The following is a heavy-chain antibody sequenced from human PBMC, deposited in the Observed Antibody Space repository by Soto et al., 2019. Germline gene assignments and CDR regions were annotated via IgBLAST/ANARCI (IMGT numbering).Heavy chain of an antibody. Sequence: EVQLLESGGGLVQPGGSLRLSCAASGFTFSSYAMSWVRQAPGKGLEWVSSIGDGGDDRYYADSVKGRFTISRDNSKNTVHLQMNNLRAEDKAVYYCAKLSGAVTTENWGQGNLLT. D-gene: IGHD2-8*02. CDR1: GFTFSSYA. CDR2: IGDGGDDR. J-gene: IGHJ4*02. V-gene: IGHV3-23*01. CDR3: AKLSGAVTTEN.